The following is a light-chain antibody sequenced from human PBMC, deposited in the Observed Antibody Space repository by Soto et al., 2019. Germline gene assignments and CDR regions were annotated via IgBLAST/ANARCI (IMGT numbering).Light chain of an antibody. CDR1: QGIDSS. Sequence: AIRMTQSPSSFSASTGDRVTITCRASQGIDSSFAWYQEKPGKAPKLLIYDASGLESGVPSRFSGSGSGTEFTLTISSLQPDDFGTYYCQQYNSYSTFGQGTTGEIK. CDR3: QQYNSYST. V-gene: IGKV1-8*01. CDR2: DAS. J-gene: IGKJ1*01.